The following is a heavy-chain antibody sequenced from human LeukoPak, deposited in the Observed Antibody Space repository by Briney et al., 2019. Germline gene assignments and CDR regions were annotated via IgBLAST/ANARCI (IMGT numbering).Heavy chain of an antibody. D-gene: IGHD1-1*01. CDR1: GGSFSGYY. CDR2: INHSGST. J-gene: IGHJ4*02. CDR3: ARDWTPLGGGGFDY. V-gene: IGHV4-34*01. Sequence: SETLSVTCAVYGGSFSGYYWSWIRQPPGKGLEWIGEINHSGSTNYNPSLKSRVTISVDTSKNQFSLKLSSVTAADTAVYYCARDWTPLGGGGFDYWGQGTLVTVSS.